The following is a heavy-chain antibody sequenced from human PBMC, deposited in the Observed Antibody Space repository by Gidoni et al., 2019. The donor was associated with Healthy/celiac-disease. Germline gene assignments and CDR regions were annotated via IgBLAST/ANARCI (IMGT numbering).Heavy chain of an antibody. J-gene: IGHJ4*02. V-gene: IGHV2-5*01. D-gene: IGHD3-10*01. CDR3: AHRDYYGSGSSLYFDY. CDR1: GFSLSTSGVG. Sequence: QITLKESGPTLVKPTQTLTLPCTFSGFSLSTSGVGVGWIRQPPGKALEWLALIYWNDDKRYSPSLKSRLTITKDTSKNQVVLTMTNMDPVDTATYYCAHRDYYGSGSSLYFDYWGQGTLVTVSS. CDR2: IYWNDDK.